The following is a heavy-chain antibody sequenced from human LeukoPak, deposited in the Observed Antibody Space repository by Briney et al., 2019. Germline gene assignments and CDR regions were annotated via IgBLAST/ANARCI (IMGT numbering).Heavy chain of an antibody. CDR1: GFTFSSYA. Sequence: GGSLRLSCAASGFTFSSYAMHWVRQAPGKGLEWVAVISYDGSDKYYADSVKGRFTISRDNSKNTLYLQMNSLRAEDTAVYYCARDQGYCSSTSCYPSNWFDPWGQGTLSPSPQ. V-gene: IGHV3-30-3*01. D-gene: IGHD2-2*01. CDR3: ARDQGYCSSTSCYPSNWFDP. CDR2: ISYDGSDK. J-gene: IGHJ5*02.